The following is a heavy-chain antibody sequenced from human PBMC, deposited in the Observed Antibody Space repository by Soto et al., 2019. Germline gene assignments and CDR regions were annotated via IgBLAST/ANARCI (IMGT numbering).Heavy chain of an antibody. V-gene: IGHV3-30*18. J-gene: IGHJ4*02. CDR2: ISYDGSNT. CDR1: GFTFSSYG. CDR3: AKEGGLSGSYYISSSYYFDY. Sequence: QVQLVESGGGVVQPGRSLRLSCVASGFTFSSYGMHWVRQAPGKWLEWVAIISYDGSNTYYADSVKGRFTISRDNSKNTLYMQMNTLRAEDMSVYYCAKEGGLSGSYYISSSYYFDYWGQGTLVTVSS. D-gene: IGHD1-26*01.